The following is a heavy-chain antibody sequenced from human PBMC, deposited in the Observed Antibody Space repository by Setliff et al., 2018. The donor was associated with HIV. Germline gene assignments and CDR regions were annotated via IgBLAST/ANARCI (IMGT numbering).Heavy chain of an antibody. V-gene: IGHV4-34*01. J-gene: IGHJ4*02. Sequence: SETLSLTCAVYSGSFSGYYWSWIRQPPGKGLEWIGEINHSGSTNYNPSLKSRVTISIDTSKNQFSVKLNFVTAADTAVYYCARAPITIFGVIIIPVYFDYWGQGTLVTVSS. CDR3: ARAPITIFGVIIIPVYFDY. CDR2: INHSGST. CDR1: SGSFSGYY. D-gene: IGHD3-3*01.